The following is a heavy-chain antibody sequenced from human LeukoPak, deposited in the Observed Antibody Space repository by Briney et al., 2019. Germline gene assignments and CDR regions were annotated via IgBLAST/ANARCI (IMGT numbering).Heavy chain of an antibody. CDR2: INHSGST. CDR1: GGSISSSSYY. Sequence: PSETLSLTCTVSGGSISSSSYYWGWIRQPPGKGLEWIGEINHSGSTNYNPSLKSRVTISVDTSKNQFSLKLSSVTAADTAVYYCTGYAAVHGWGWYYYYYGMDVWGQGTTVTVSS. D-gene: IGHD3-10*01. V-gene: IGHV4-39*07. J-gene: IGHJ6*02. CDR3: TGYAAVHGWGWYYYYYGMDV.